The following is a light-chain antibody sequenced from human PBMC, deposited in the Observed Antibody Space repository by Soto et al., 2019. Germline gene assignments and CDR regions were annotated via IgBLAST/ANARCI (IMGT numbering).Light chain of an antibody. CDR1: QSISSY. CDR2: AAS. J-gene: IGKJ1*01. V-gene: IGKV1-39*01. Sequence: DIQMTQSPPSLSASVGDRVTITCRASQSISSYLNWYQQKPGKAPKLLIYAASSLQSGVPSRFSGSGSGTDFTLTISSLQPEDVATYYCQQSYSTPRTLGQGTKVDIK. CDR3: QQSYSTPRT.